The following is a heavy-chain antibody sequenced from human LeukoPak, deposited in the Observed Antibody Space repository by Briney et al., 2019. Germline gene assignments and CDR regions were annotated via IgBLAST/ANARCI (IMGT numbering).Heavy chain of an antibody. V-gene: IGHV4-59*01. CDR3: ARDSGSWFDY. J-gene: IGHJ4*02. CDR2: IYYTGST. D-gene: IGHD1-26*01. CDR1: GGSISTYY. Sequence: PSETLSLTCTVSGGSISTYYWSWIRQPPGKGLEWMGYIYYTGSTNYSPSLKSRVTISVDTSKNQFSLKLSSVTAADTAVYYCARDSGSWFDYWGQGTLVTVSS.